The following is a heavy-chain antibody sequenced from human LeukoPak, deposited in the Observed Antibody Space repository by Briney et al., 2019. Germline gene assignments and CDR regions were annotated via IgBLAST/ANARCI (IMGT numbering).Heavy chain of an antibody. CDR1: GGSVSSGSYY. CDR2: IYYTGTT. Sequence: SETLSLTCTVSGGSVSSGSYYWSWIRQPPGKGLEWIGYIYYTGTTNYNPSLKSRVTISVDTSKNQFSLKVSSVTAADTGVYYCASKSTDHGELRFDYWGQGTLVTVSS. D-gene: IGHD4-17*01. V-gene: IGHV4-61*01. J-gene: IGHJ4*02. CDR3: ASKSTDHGELRFDY.